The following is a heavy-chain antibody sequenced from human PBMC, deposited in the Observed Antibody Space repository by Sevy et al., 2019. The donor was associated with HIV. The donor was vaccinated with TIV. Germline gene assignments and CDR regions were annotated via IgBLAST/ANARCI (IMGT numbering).Heavy chain of an antibody. Sequence: SETLSLTCTVSGGSISSSSYYWGWIRQPPGKGLEWIGSIYSSGSTYYKSSLKSRIAISVDASRNQFYLKLNSVTAADTAVYYCARLPTYCTNGLCYTFFDYWGQGTLVTVSS. CDR2: IYSSGST. D-gene: IGHD2-8*01. CDR1: GGSISSSSYY. CDR3: ARLPTYCTNGLCYTFFDY. J-gene: IGHJ4*02. V-gene: IGHV4-39*01.